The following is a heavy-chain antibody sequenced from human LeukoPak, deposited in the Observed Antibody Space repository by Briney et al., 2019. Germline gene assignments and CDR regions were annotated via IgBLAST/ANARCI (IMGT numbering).Heavy chain of an antibody. Sequence: SETLSLTCTVSGGSISSYYWSWIRQPPGKGLEWIGYIYTRGSTNYNPSLKSRVTISVDTSKNQFSLKLSSVTAADTAVYYCARHGCRALGFFHYWGQGTLVTVSS. D-gene: IGHD2-8*01. CDR1: GGSISSYY. CDR2: IYTRGST. J-gene: IGHJ4*02. V-gene: IGHV4-4*09. CDR3: ARHGCRALGFFHY.